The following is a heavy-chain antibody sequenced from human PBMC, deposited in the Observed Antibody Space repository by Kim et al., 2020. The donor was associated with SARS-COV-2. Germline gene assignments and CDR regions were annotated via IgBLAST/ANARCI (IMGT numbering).Heavy chain of an antibody. CDR2: ISSSGSTI. V-gene: IGHV3-11*01. J-gene: IGHJ6*02. D-gene: IGHD3-9*01. Sequence: GGSLRLSCAASGFTFSDYYMSWIRQAPGKGLEWVSYISSSGSTIYYADSVKGRFTISRDNAKNSLYLQMNSLRAEDTAVYYCARDLEHYDILLAPDYYYYYGMDVWGQGTTVTVSS. CDR3: ARDLEHYDILLAPDYYYYYGMDV. CDR1: GFTFSDYY.